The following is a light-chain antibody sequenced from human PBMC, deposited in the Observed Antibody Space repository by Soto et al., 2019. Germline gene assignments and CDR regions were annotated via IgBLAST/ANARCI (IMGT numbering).Light chain of an antibody. CDR2: DTS. J-gene: IGKJ4*01. V-gene: IGKV3-11*01. CDR1: QSVGSY. CDR3: QQRSTWPALT. Sequence: EVVLTQSPVTLSLSPGERATLSCRASQSVGSYVAWYQHKPGHLPRLLIYDTSNRAAGIPVRFSGSGSETDFTLTISSLEPDGFAVYYCQQRSTWPALTFGGGTKVEVK.